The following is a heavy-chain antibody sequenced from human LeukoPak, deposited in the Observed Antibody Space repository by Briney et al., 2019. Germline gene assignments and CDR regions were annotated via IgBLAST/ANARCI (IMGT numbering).Heavy chain of an antibody. D-gene: IGHD6-19*01. Sequence: GKSLKISCKGSGYSFTSYWIGWVRQMPGKGLEWMGIIYPGDSDTRYSPSFQGQVTISADKSISTAYLQWSSLKASDTAMYYCVRDLVGGYSSGPFDYWGQGTLVTVSS. CDR3: VRDLVGGYSSGPFDY. J-gene: IGHJ4*02. CDR2: IYPGDSDT. CDR1: GYSFTSYW. V-gene: IGHV5-51*01.